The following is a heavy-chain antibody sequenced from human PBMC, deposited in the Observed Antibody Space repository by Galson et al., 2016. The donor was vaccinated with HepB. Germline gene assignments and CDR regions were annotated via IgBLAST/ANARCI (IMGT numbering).Heavy chain of an antibody. J-gene: IGHJ5*02. Sequence: SVKVSCKASGYTFINYGITWVRQAPGQGLDWMGWINSYNGDTKYAQKLQGRVTMTTDKSTSTVYMELRSLTPDDTAIYYCARVDIVVVPAALNWFDPWGQGTLITVSS. CDR1: GYTFINYG. CDR3: ARVDIVVVPAALNWFDP. CDR2: INSYNGDT. D-gene: IGHD2-2*01. V-gene: IGHV1-18*04.